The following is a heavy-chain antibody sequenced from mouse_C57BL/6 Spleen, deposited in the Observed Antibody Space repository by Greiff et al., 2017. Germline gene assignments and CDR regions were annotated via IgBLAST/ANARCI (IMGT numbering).Heavy chain of an antibody. Sequence: EVQLVESGGGLVKPGGSLKLSCAASGFTFSDYGMHWVRQAPEKGLEWVAYISSGSSTIYYADTVKGRFTITRDNAKNTLFLQRTSLRSEDTAMYYCARDGYYVFDYWGQGTTLTVSS. CDR3: ARDGYYVFDY. CDR2: ISSGSSTI. V-gene: IGHV5-17*01. J-gene: IGHJ2*01. D-gene: IGHD2-3*01. CDR1: GFTFSDYG.